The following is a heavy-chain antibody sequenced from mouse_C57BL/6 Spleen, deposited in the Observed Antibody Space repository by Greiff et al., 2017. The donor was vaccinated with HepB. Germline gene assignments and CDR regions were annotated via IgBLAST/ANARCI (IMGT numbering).Heavy chain of an antibody. CDR2: INPNNGGT. Sequence: VQLQQSGPELVKPGASVKISCKASGYTFTDYYMNWVKQSHGKSLEWIGDINPNNGGTSYNQKFKGKATVTVDKSSSTAYMELRSLTSEDSAVYYCARRDSNYEGFAYWGQGTLVTVSA. J-gene: IGHJ3*01. CDR1: GYTFTDYY. V-gene: IGHV1-26*01. CDR3: ARRDSNYEGFAY. D-gene: IGHD2-5*01.